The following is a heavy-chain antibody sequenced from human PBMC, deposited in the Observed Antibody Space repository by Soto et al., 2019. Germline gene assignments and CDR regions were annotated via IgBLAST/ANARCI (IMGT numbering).Heavy chain of an antibody. CDR1: GGSISSGGYS. J-gene: IGHJ6*02. D-gene: IGHD6-13*01. V-gene: IGHV4-61*08. CDR2: IYYSGST. Sequence: SETLSLTCAVSGGSISSGGYSWSWIRQPPGKGLEWIGYIYYSGSTNYNPSLKSRVTISVDTSKSQFSLKLSSVTAADTAVYYCARLQSSSWRGGQTAYYYYYGMDVWGQGTTVTVSS. CDR3: ARLQSSSWRGGQTAYYYYYGMDV.